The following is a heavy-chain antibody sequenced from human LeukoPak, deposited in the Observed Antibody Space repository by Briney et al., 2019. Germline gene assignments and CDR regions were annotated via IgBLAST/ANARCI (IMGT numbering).Heavy chain of an antibody. Sequence: GESLKISCKGSGYSFSNHWIAWVRQMPGKGLEWMGIIYPGDSDTRYSPSFQGQVTISVDKSINTAYLQWSSLKASDTAMFYCARRIAAAGADGFDSWGQGTLVTVSS. J-gene: IGHJ4*02. D-gene: IGHD6-13*01. V-gene: IGHV5-51*01. CDR1: GYSFSNHW. CDR3: ARRIAAAGADGFDS. CDR2: IYPGDSDT.